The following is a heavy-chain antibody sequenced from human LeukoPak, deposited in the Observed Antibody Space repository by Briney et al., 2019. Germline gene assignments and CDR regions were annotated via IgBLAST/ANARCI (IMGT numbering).Heavy chain of an antibody. CDR1: GYTFTSYD. V-gene: IGHV1-8*01. J-gene: IGHJ6*02. Sequence: ASVKVSCKASGYTFTSYDINWVRQATRQGLEWMGWMNPNSGNTGYAQKFQGRVTMTRNTSISTAYMELSSLRSEDTAVYYCARFSSGWYDYYYYGMDVWGQGTTVTVSS. CDR2: MNPNSGNT. D-gene: IGHD6-19*01. CDR3: ARFSSGWYDYYYYGMDV.